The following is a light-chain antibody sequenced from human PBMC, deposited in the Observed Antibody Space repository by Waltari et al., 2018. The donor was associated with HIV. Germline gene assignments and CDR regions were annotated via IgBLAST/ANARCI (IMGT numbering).Light chain of an antibody. CDR2: RTS. V-gene: IGKV3-20*01. CDR3: QHYGGSPYT. Sequence: EVLLTQSPVTLSLSPGESVTLSCRASQSLGNDFVAWSQQKPGQPPTLLIFRTSSRAAGVPGRFSGSGSGTDFALTITGAEPEDFAVYYCQHYGGSPYTFGQGTKLDI. J-gene: IGKJ2*01. CDR1: QSLGNDF.